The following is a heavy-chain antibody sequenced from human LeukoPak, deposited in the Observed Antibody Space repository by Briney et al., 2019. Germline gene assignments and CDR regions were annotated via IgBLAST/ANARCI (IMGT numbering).Heavy chain of an antibody. Sequence: ASVKVSCKASGYTFTSYGISGVRQAPGQGLEWMGWISAYNGNTNYAQKLQGRVTMTTDTSTSTAYMELRSLRSDDTAVYYCARGLYCTNGVCYIVAFDIWGQGTMVTVSS. CDR3: ARGLYCTNGVCYIVAFDI. V-gene: IGHV1-18*01. J-gene: IGHJ3*02. D-gene: IGHD2-8*01. CDR1: GYTFTSYG. CDR2: ISAYNGNT.